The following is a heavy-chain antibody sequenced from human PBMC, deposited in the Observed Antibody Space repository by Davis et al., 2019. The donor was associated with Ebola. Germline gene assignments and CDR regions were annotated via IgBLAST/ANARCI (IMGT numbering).Heavy chain of an antibody. J-gene: IGHJ1*01. V-gene: IGHV3-74*01. CDR1: AFTFSNYW. CDR2: INSDGTFT. Sequence: PGGSLRLSCAASAFTFSNYWMYWVRQAPGEGLMCVSRINSDGTFTTYADSVKGRFTISRDTSKNTLYLQMNSLRAEDAAVYYCAKLVGPTGCWGQGTLVTVSS. CDR3: AKLVGPTGC. D-gene: IGHD1-26*01.